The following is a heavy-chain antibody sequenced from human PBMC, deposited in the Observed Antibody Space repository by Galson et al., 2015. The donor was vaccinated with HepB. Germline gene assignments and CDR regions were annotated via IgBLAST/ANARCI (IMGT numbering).Heavy chain of an antibody. CDR2: ISSSSSYI. CDR1: GFTFSSYS. Sequence: SLRLSCAASGFTFSSYSMNWVRQAPGKGLEWVSSISSSSSYIYYADSVKGRFTISRDNAKNSLYLQMNSLRSEYTAVYYCARVGSAARVVYYYYYMDVWGKGTTVTVSS. CDR3: ARVGSAARVVYYYYYMDV. J-gene: IGHJ6*03. D-gene: IGHD4-23*01. V-gene: IGHV3-21*01.